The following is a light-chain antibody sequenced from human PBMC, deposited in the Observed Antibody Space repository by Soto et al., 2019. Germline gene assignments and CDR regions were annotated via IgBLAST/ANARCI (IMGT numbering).Light chain of an antibody. V-gene: IGKV1-5*01. Sequence: DIHLTQSPSSLSASVGDRVTITCRASESVGASLAWYQQKPGKAPKLLIHGASTADSDVPIRFSGSGSGTEFTLTISSLQPGDVGTYFCQQYIEYSTFGQGTRLEI. CDR3: QQYIEYST. CDR1: ESVGAS. CDR2: GAS. J-gene: IGKJ2*01.